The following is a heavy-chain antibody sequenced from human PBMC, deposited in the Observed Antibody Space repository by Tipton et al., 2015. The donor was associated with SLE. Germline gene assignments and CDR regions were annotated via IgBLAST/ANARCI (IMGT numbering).Heavy chain of an antibody. CDR1: GFTFSGSG. J-gene: IGHJ4*02. CDR3: SRGTYYYDSSGPSQY. D-gene: IGHD3-22*01. V-gene: IGHV3-73*01. CDR2: FRSKANSYAT. Sequence: SLRLSCAASGFTFSGSGMHWVRQASGRGLEWVGRFRSKANSYATAYAASVKGRFTISRDDSKNTAYLQMNSLKTEDTAVYYCSRGTYYYDSSGPSQYWGQGTLVYVSS.